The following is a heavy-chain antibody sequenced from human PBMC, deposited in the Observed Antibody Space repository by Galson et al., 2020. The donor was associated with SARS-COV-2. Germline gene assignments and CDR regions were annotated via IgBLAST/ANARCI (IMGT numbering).Heavy chain of an antibody. CDR3: VRRASNSGHYKYFDY. Sequence: GGSLRLSCAASGFSLNEYGMYWVRQVPGKGLEWVSGISWDSVHLLYADSVKGRFTISRDNAKSSLYLQMNSLKTEDTALYYCVRRASNSGHYKYFDYWGQGTMVTVSS. J-gene: IGHJ4*02. CDR2: ISWDSVHL. D-gene: IGHD3-10*01. CDR1: GFSLNEYG. V-gene: IGHV3-9*01.